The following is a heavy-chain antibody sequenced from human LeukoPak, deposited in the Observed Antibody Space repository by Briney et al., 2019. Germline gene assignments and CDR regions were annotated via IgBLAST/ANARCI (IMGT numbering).Heavy chain of an antibody. CDR1: GFTFSSYW. Sequence: GGSLRLSCAASGFTFSSYWMTWVRQAPGEGLEWVANIKQDGSEKYYVDSVKGRFTISRDNAKNSLYLQMNSLRAEDTAVYYCATSIAVAGTVDYWGQGTLVTVSS. CDR3: ATSIAVAGTVDY. J-gene: IGHJ4*02. V-gene: IGHV3-7*01. CDR2: IKQDGSEK. D-gene: IGHD6-19*01.